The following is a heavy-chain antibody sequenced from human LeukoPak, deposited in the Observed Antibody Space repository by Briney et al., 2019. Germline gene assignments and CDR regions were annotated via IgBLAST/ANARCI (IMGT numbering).Heavy chain of an antibody. CDR3: VKVMRHVVVVPAAMDY. CDR1: GFTFSSYA. D-gene: IGHD2-2*01. V-gene: IGHV3-23*01. Sequence: GGSLRLSCAASGFTFSSYAMTWVRQAQGKGLEWVSAISGSGGSTYYPDSVKGRFTISRDNSKNTLYLQMNSLRAEDTAVYHCVKVMRHVVVVPAAMDYWGQGTLVTVSS. J-gene: IGHJ4*02. CDR2: ISGSGGST.